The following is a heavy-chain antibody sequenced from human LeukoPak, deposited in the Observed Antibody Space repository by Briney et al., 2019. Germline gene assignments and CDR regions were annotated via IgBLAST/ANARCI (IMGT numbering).Heavy chain of an antibody. Sequence: GGSLRLSCAASGFTFSSYAMSWVRQAPGKGLEWVSAMSGSGSSTFYADSVKGRFIISRDNSKNTLYLQLNSLRAEDTAVYYCAKGKDTYNYDSSGYYFGEYWGQGTLVTVS. D-gene: IGHD3-22*01. CDR1: GFTFSSYA. CDR2: MSGSGSST. V-gene: IGHV3-23*01. CDR3: AKGKDTYNYDSSGYYFGEY. J-gene: IGHJ4*02.